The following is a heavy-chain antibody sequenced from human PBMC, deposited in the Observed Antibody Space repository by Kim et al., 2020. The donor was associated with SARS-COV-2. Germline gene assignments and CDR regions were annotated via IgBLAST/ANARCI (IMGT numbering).Heavy chain of an antibody. CDR3: ARDSSGYCSGGSCYVNWFDP. Sequence: ASVKVSCKASGYTFTSYAMYWVRQAPGQGLEWMGWINTNTGNPTYPQGFTGRFVFSLDTSVSTAYLQISSLKAEDTAVYYCARDSSGYCSGGSCYVNWFDPWGQGTLVTVSS. CDR1: GYTFTSYA. D-gene: IGHD2-15*01. J-gene: IGHJ5*02. CDR2: INTNTGNP. V-gene: IGHV7-4-1*02.